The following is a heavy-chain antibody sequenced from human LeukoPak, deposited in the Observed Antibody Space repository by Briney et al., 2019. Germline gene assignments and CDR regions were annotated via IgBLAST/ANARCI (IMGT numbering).Heavy chain of an antibody. D-gene: IGHD1-26*01. CDR1: GYSFTNYW. CDR3: ARQAGSTKYYYYYGMEV. V-gene: IGHV5-51*01. Sequence: GESLKISCKGSGYSFTNYWIAWVRQMPGKGLEWMGIIDPGDSDIRYSPSFQGQVTISADKSTNTAYLQWGTLKASDTAMHYCARQAGSTKYYYYYGMEVWGQGTTVTVSS. CDR2: IDPGDSDI. J-gene: IGHJ6*02.